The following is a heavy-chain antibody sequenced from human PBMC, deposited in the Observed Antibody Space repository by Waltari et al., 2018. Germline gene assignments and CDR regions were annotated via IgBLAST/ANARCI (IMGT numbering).Heavy chain of an antibody. CDR3: AKDLTYGSGSYALVH. CDR2: ISWNSGSI. J-gene: IGHJ4*02. V-gene: IGHV3-9*01. D-gene: IGHD3-10*01. CDR1: GFTFDDYA. Sequence: EVQLVESGGGLVQPGRSLRLSCASSGFTFDDYAMHWVRQAPGKGLEWVSGISWNSGSIGYADAVKGRFTISRDNAKNSLYLQMNSLRAEDTALYYCAKDLTYGSGSYALVHWGQGTLVTVSS.